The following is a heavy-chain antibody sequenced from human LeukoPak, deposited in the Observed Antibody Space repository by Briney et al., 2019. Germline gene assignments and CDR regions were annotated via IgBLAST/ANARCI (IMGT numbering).Heavy chain of an antibody. CDR2: IYTSGST. CDR1: GGSISSYY. J-gene: IGHJ4*02. CDR3: ARVRYYDSSGYYYHDY. V-gene: IGHV4-4*07. Sequence: SETLSLTCTVSGGSISSYYWSWIRQPAGKGLEWIGRIYTSGSTNYTPSLQSRVTMSVDTSKNQFSLKLSSVTAADTAVYYCARVRYYDSSGYYYHDYWGQGTLVTVSS. D-gene: IGHD3-22*01.